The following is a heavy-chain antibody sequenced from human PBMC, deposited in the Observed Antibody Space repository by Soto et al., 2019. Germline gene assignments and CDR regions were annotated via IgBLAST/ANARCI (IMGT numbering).Heavy chain of an antibody. J-gene: IGHJ4*02. CDR2: IYYSGST. Sequence: SETLSLTCTVSGGSISSSSYYWGWIRQPPGKGLEWIGSIYYSGSTYYNPSLKSRVTISVDTSKNQFSLKLSSVTAADTAVYYCARRGGTNILTGYYRPFDYWGQGTLVTISS. D-gene: IGHD3-9*01. CDR1: GGSISSSSYY. V-gene: IGHV4-39*01. CDR3: ARRGGTNILTGYYRPFDY.